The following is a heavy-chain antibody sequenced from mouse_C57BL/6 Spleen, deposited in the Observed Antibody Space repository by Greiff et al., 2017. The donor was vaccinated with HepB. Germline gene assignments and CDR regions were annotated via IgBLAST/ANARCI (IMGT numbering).Heavy chain of an antibody. CDR3: ARSRSYGSSYGYFDV. J-gene: IGHJ1*03. Sequence: VQLQQSGAELVKPGASVKLSCKASGYTFTSYWMHWVKQRPGQGLEWIGMIHPNSGSTNYNEKFKSKATLTVDKSSSPAYMQLSSLTSEDSAVYYCARSRSYGSSYGYFDVWGTGTTVTVSS. CDR2: IHPNSGST. CDR1: GYTFTSYW. D-gene: IGHD1-1*01. V-gene: IGHV1-64*01.